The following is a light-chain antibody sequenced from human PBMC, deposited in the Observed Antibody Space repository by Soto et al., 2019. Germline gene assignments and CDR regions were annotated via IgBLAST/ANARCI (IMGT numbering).Light chain of an antibody. V-gene: IGLV2-14*03. Sequence: QSALTQPASVSGSPGQSITISCTGNSSDVGYYNYVSWYQQHPGKAPKLMIYDVRYRPSGVSDRFSGSKSGNTASLTRSGLQAEDEADYYCSSYTSSSTLVFGTGTKLTVL. CDR2: DVR. J-gene: IGLJ1*01. CDR3: SSYTSSSTLV. CDR1: SSDVGYYNY.